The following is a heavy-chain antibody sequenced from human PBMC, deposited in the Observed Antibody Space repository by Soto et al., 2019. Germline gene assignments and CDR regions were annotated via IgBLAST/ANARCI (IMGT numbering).Heavy chain of an antibody. D-gene: IGHD3-10*01. CDR3: ARDPPGPSPRWVL. J-gene: IGHJ6*02. Sequence: PSETLSLTCTVSGGSISSGGYSWSWIRQSPEKGLEWLGCIYPTGSTYYHPSLKSRVTISIDTSRNQFSLNLTSVTAADTAVYYCARDPPGPSPRWVLWGPGTTLTVSS. CDR1: GGSISSGGYS. V-gene: IGHV4-30-2*06. CDR2: IYPTGST.